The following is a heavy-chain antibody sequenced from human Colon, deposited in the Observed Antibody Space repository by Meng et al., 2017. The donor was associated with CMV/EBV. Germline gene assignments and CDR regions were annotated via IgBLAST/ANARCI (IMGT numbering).Heavy chain of an antibody. CDR2: IYSSGST. J-gene: IGHJ4*02. CDR1: GGSSSSFY. CDR3: ARSGRSTGPLTW. D-gene: IGHD2-8*02. Sequence: QVQLQESGPGLVKPSETLSPTCTVSGGSSSSFYWSWIRQPAGKGLEWIGRIYSSGSTNYNPSLKSRVTMSVDTSKNQFSLKLNSVTAADTAVYYCARSGRSTGPLTWWGQGTLVTVSS. V-gene: IGHV4-4*07.